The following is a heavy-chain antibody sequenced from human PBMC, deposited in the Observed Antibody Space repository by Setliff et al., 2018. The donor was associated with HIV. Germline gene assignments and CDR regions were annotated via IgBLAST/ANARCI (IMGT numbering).Heavy chain of an antibody. J-gene: IGHJ1*01. V-gene: IGHV4-4*08. CDR1: GISINGYY. Sequence: PETLSLTCSVSGISINGYYWSWIRQSPRTRLEWIGYVSSIGNTNYNPSLKSRVTISVDTSKNQFSLRLTSVTAAATAMYYCARHYGAVKSVVTVVAKYFPHLGQGTLVTVSS. CDR2: VSSIGNT. CDR3: ARHYGAVKSVVTVVAKYFPH. D-gene: IGHD2-21*02.